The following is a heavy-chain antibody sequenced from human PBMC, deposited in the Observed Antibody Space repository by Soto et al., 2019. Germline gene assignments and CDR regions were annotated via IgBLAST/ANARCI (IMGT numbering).Heavy chain of an antibody. CDR3: AKMPSIVVVPAASLDYYYYMDV. CDR1: GFTFSSYA. V-gene: IGHV3-23*01. D-gene: IGHD2-2*01. CDR2: ISGSGGST. J-gene: IGHJ6*03. Sequence: EVQLLESGGGLVQPGGSLRLSCAASGFTFSSYAMSWVRQAPGKGLEWVSAISGSGGSTYYADSVKGRFTISRDNSKNTLYLQMNSLRAEDMAVYYCAKMPSIVVVPAASLDYYYYMDVWGKGTTVTVSS.